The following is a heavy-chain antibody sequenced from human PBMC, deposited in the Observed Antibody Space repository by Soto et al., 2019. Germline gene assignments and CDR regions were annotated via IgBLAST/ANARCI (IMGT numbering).Heavy chain of an antibody. CDR3: AQQLGGFDY. D-gene: IGHD6-6*01. Sequence: PGGSLRLSCAASGFTFSSYAMHWVRQAPGKGLEWVAVISYDGSNKYYADSVKGRFTISRDNSKNTLYLQMNSLRAEDTAVYYCAQQLGGFDYWGQGTLVTVSS. V-gene: IGHV3-30-3*01. CDR1: GFTFSSYA. CDR2: ISYDGSNK. J-gene: IGHJ4*02.